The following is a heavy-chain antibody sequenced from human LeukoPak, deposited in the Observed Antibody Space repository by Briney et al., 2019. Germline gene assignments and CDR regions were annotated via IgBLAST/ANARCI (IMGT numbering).Heavy chain of an antibody. D-gene: IGHD1-1*01. Sequence: PSETLSLTCTVSGYSISSGYYWGWIRQPPGKGLEWIGSIFSSGTTNYNPSLKSRVTMSVDTSKNQFSLKLSSVTAADTVVYYCARWRVSGTTLYFDYWGQGTLFTVSS. CDR1: GYSISSGYY. V-gene: IGHV4-38-2*02. CDR3: ARWRVSGTTLYFDY. J-gene: IGHJ4*02. CDR2: IFSSGTT.